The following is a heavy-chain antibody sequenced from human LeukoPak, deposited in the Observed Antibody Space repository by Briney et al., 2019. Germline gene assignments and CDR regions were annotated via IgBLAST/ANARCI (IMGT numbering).Heavy chain of an antibody. CDR2: ISAYNGNT. V-gene: IGHV1-18*01. D-gene: IGHD3-3*01. CDR1: GYTFTSYA. CDR3: ARVGIFGVVISYPPDY. Sequence: ASVTVSCKASGYTFTSYAISWVRQAPGQGLEWMGWISAYNGNTNYAQKLQGRVTMTTDTSTSTGYMELRSLRSDDTAVYYCARVGIFGVVISYPPDYWGQGTLVTVSS. J-gene: IGHJ4*02.